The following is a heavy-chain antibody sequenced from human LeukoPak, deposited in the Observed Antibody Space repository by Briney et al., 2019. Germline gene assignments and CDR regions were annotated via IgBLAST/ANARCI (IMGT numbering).Heavy chain of an antibody. Sequence: SETLSLTCTVSGASISSYYWSWIRQPAGKGLEWIGRIYTSGSTNYNPSLKSRVTMSVDTSKNQFSLKLSSVTAADTAVYYCARGSSGWPFYYYYMDVWGKGTTVTVSS. D-gene: IGHD6-19*01. CDR1: GASISSYY. CDR3: ARGSSGWPFYYYYMDV. V-gene: IGHV4-4*07. CDR2: IYTSGST. J-gene: IGHJ6*03.